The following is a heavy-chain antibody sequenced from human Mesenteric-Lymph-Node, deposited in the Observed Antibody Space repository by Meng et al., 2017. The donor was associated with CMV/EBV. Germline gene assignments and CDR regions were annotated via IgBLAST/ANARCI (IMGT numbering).Heavy chain of an antibody. CDR1: GFTFSSYA. V-gene: IGHV3-30-3*01. D-gene: IGHD2-2*01. CDR3: ARDPAFGAVDI. Sequence: GGSLRLSCAASGFTFSSYAMHWVRQAPGKGLEWVAVISYDGSNKYYADSVKGRFTISRDNSKNTLYLQMSSLRAEDTAIYYCARDPAFGAVDIWGQGTLVTVSS. CDR2: ISYDGSNK. J-gene: IGHJ3*02.